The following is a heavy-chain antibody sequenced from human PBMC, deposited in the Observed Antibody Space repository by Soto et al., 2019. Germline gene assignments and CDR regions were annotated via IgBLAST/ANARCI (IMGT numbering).Heavy chain of an antibody. CDR3: ARQLAYCAGDCYTEPIDY. D-gene: IGHD2-21*02. J-gene: IGHJ4*02. Sequence: QAQLVQSGAEVTQPGASVKVSCEASGYSFTVYYIHWVRQAPGQGLEWMGWVNPSTGGTKYAQKFQGTVTMTRDTSITTTYLELSRLKSDDTAVYYCARQLAYCAGDCYTEPIDYWGQGTLVTVSS. V-gene: IGHV1-2*02. CDR2: VNPSTGGT. CDR1: GYSFTVYY.